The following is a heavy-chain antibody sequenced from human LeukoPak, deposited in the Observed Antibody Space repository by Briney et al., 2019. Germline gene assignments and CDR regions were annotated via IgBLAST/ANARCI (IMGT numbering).Heavy chain of an antibody. Sequence: GGSLRLSCAASGFTFSSYAMHWVRQAPGKGLEWVAVISYDGSNKYYADSVKGRFTISRDNSKNTLYLQMNSLRAEDTAVYYCARWGAEYGWFEYWGQGTLVTVSS. CDR3: ARWGAEYGWFEY. J-gene: IGHJ4*02. CDR2: ISYDGSNK. CDR1: GFTFSSYA. V-gene: IGHV3-30*04. D-gene: IGHD3-16*01.